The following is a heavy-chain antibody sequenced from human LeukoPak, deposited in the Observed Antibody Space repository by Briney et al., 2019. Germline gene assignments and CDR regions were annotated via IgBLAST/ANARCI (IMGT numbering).Heavy chain of an antibody. CDR1: GFTFEDYT. CDR3: AETRSGYSYGYDLDY. Sequence: GRSLRLSCDASGFTFEDYTMHWVRQAPGKGLECVSLINWDGYNTYYAASVQGRFTISRDNSKNSLYLQMNSLGTEDTALYYCAETRSGYSYGYDLDYWGQGTLVIVSS. D-gene: IGHD5-18*01. CDR2: INWDGYNT. J-gene: IGHJ4*02. V-gene: IGHV3-43*01.